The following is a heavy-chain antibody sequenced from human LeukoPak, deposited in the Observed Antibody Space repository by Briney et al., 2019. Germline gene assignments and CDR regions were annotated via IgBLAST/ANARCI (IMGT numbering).Heavy chain of an antibody. D-gene: IGHD2-2*03. V-gene: IGHV3-7*01. Sequence: GGSLRLSCAASGFTFSNYWMSWVRQAPGKGLEWVANIKQDGSEKYYVDSAKGRFTISRDNAKNSLYLQMSSLRAEDTAVYYCARDWIGRGQTPYYFDYWGQGTLVTVSS. J-gene: IGHJ4*02. CDR2: IKQDGSEK. CDR3: ARDWIGRGQTPYYFDY. CDR1: GFTFSNYW.